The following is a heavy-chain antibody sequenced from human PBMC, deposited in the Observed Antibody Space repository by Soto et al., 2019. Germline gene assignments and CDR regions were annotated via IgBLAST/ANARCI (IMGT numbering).Heavy chain of an antibody. CDR2: SSAYNGDT. D-gene: IGHD2-15*01. J-gene: IGHJ4*02. CDR3: AGVRVAAFVKFDC. CDR1: GYTFAYSG. V-gene: IGHV1-18*01. Sequence: QVQLVQSGGEVKKPGASVKVSCKASGYTFAYSGISWVRQAPGQGLAWLGWSSAYNGDTEYAQKFQSRVALTTCTSTGTDYMELRSLTSDDTGVYYCAGVRVAAFVKFDCWGQGTLVTVSS.